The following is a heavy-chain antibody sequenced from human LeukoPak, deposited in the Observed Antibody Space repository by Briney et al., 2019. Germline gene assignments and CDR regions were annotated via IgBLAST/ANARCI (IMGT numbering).Heavy chain of an antibody. J-gene: IGHJ4*02. Sequence: ASVKVSCKASGYTFTRYGMNWVRQAPRHGLEWMGWINTNTGNPTYAQGFTGRFVFSLDTSVSTAYLQINSLKAEDTAVYYCARDSISGSYVHYDNWGQGTLVTVSS. CDR1: GYTFTRYG. V-gene: IGHV7-4-1*02. D-gene: IGHD1-26*01. CDR3: ARDSISGSYVHYDN. CDR2: INTNTGNP.